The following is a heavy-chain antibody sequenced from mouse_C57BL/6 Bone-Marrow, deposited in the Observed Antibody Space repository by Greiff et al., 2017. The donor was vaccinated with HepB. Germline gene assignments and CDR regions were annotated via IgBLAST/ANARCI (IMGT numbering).Heavy chain of an antibody. CDR1: GYTFTDYN. D-gene: IGHD2-2*01. J-gene: IGHJ1*03. CDR3: ASYGYDGYFDV. V-gene: IGHV1-22*01. CDR2: INPNNGGT. Sequence: VQLQQSGPELVKPGASVKMSCKASGYTFTDYNMHWVKQSHGKSLEWIGYINPNNGGTSYNQKFKGKATLTVNKSSSTAYMELRSLTSEDSAVYCCASYGYDGYFDVWGTGATVTVSS.